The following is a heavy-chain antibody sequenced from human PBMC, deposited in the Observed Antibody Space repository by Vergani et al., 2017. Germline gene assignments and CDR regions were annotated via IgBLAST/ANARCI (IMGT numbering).Heavy chain of an antibody. CDR2: IIPIFGTA. CDR1: GGTISSDA. CDR3: AIVVVPAAIWRYYWFDP. D-gene: IGHD2-2*01. V-gene: IGHV1-69*01. Sequence: QVQLVQSGAEVKKPGSSVKVSCKASGGTISSDAISWVRQAPGQGLEWMGGIIPIFGTANYAQTFQGRVTITADETTSTAYKELSSLRSEDTAVYYCAIVVVPAAIWRYYWFDPWGQGTLVTVSS. J-gene: IGHJ5*02.